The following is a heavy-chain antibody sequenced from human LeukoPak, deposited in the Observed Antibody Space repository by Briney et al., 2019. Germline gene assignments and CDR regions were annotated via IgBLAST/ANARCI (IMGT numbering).Heavy chain of an antibody. V-gene: IGHV4-34*01. D-gene: IGHD4-17*01. CDR2: INHSGIT. CDR1: GGSFCYYY. J-gene: IGHJ4*02. CDR3: ANPARDFADSGAITW. Sequence: PSETLSLTCAVYGGSFCYYYWSWIRRPPGKGLEWIGEINHSGITNYNPSLQSRVTISADTSKNQFSLKLTSVTAADTAVYYCANPARDFADSGAITWWGQGTLVTVSS.